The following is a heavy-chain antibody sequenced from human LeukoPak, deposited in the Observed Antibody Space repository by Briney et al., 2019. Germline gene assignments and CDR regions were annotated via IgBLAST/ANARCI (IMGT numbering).Heavy chain of an antibody. CDR1: GGSVSDYY. V-gene: IGHV4-59*02. CDR3: ARVIPVATRYYYYYYMDV. Sequence: SETLSLTCTISGGSVSDYYWSWIRQSPGKGLEWIGYIYHTGSTSYSPSLKSRVTISADTSQNQFSLKLSSVTAADTAVYYCARVIPVATRYYYYYYMDVWGKGTTVTVSS. CDR2: IYHTGST. D-gene: IGHD5-12*01. J-gene: IGHJ6*03.